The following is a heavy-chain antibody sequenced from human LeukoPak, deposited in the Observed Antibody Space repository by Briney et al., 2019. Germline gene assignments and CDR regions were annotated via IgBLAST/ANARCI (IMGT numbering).Heavy chain of an antibody. J-gene: IGHJ4*02. CDR2: IYYSGST. CDR3: ARGVGDYGGNFY. V-gene: IGHV4-39*07. D-gene: IGHD4-23*01. Sequence: SETLSLTCTVSGGSISSSSYYWGWIRQPPGKGLEWIGSIYYSGSTYYNPSLESRVTISVDTSKNQFSLKLSSVTAADTAVYYCARGVGDYGGNFYWGQGTLVTVSS. CDR1: GGSISSSSYY.